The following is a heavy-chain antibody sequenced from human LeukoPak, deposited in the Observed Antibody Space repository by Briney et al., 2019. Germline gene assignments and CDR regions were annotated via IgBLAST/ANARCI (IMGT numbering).Heavy chain of an antibody. CDR2: MNPNSGNT. Sequence: GASVKVSCKASGYTFTSYGINWVRQATGQGLEWMGWMNPNSGNTGYAQKFQGRVTMTRNTSISTAYMELSSLRSEDTAVYYCAESIAAAGIKKEYYGMDVWGQGTTVTVSS. J-gene: IGHJ6*02. V-gene: IGHV1-8*01. D-gene: IGHD6-13*01. CDR1: GYTFTSYG. CDR3: AESIAAAGIKKEYYGMDV.